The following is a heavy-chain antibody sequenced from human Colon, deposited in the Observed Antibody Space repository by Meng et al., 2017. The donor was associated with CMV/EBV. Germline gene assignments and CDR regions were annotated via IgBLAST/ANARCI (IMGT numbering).Heavy chain of an antibody. CDR1: GFSFSTFG. J-gene: IGHJ3*02. CDR3: AKGLNSGSLYNAFDI. CDR2: INGGIGLTT. Sequence: GGSLRLSCAASGFSFSTFGMTWVRQAPGKGLEWVALINGGIGLTTYYADSVKGRFSISRDTSKDTLYLQLNDLRVEDTAVYYCAKGLNSGSLYNAFDILGQGTMVTVSS. V-gene: IGHV3-23*01. D-gene: IGHD3-22*01.